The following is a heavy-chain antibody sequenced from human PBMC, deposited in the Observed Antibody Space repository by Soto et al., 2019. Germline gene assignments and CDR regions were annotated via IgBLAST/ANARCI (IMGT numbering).Heavy chain of an antibody. CDR1: GFTFSSYA. Sequence: GGSLRLSCAASGFTFSSYAMHWVRQAPGKGLEWVAVISYDGSNKYYADSVKGRFTISRDNSKNTLYLQMNSLRAEDTAVYYCARDWIQLWTIYYYYGMDVWGQGTTVTVSS. D-gene: IGHD5-18*01. CDR2: ISYDGSNK. J-gene: IGHJ6*02. CDR3: ARDWIQLWTIYYYYGMDV. V-gene: IGHV3-30-3*01.